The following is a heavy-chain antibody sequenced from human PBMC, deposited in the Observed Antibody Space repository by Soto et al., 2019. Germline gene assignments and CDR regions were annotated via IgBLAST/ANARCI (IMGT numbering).Heavy chain of an antibody. Sequence: PGGSLRLSCAASGFTFSSYAMHWVRQAPGKGLEWVAVISYDGSNKYYADSVKGRFTISRDNSKNTLYLQMNSLRAEDTAVYYCARDMKDKGYYGMDVWGQGPNVTVSS. CDR2: ISYDGSNK. D-gene: IGHD2-15*01. V-gene: IGHV3-30-3*01. CDR3: ARDMKDKGYYGMDV. CDR1: GFTFSSYA. J-gene: IGHJ6*02.